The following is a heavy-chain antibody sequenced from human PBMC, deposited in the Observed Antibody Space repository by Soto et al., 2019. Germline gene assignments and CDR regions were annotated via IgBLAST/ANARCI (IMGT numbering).Heavy chain of an antibody. D-gene: IGHD3-16*01. Sequence: QVQLEQSGAEVKKPGASVKVSCQTSGYTFTSYTLHWVRQAPGQGLEWLGWINAGNGREKYSQRFEAGASLSPNGPTRTPFMESRDLRLKNTAFIYGGRGGGWVGEASFDTWGQGTLVIVSS. CDR2: INAGNGRE. V-gene: IGHV1-3*01. J-gene: IGHJ4*02. CDR1: GYTFTSYT. CDR3: GRGGGWVGEASFDT.